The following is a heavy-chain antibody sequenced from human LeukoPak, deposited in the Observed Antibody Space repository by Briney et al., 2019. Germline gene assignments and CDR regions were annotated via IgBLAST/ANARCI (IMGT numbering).Heavy chain of an antibody. CDR1: GFTFSNYI. CDR2: IRGGAKSYTT. J-gene: IGHJ3*02. CDR3: SRDGGEGGNSAFDI. Sequence: SGGSLRLSCAASGFTFSNYILGWVRQAPGKGLEWVGRIRGGAKSYTTAYAASGQGRFTISRDDSKNSLYLHMNSLKTEDTAVYHCSRDGGEGGNSAFDIWGQGTMVTVSS. V-gene: IGHV3-72*01. D-gene: IGHD3-16*01.